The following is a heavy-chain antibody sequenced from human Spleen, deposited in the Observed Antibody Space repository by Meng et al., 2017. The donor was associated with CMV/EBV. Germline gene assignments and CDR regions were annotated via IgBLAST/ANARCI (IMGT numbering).Heavy chain of an antibody. D-gene: IGHD2-2*01. V-gene: IGHV3-74*01. J-gene: IGHJ6*02. CDR2: INSDGSTT. CDR3: ARGYCSSTSCSYYYYGMDV. Sequence: GGSLRLSCAASGFTFSSFWMHWVRQAPGKGLVWVSRINSDGSTTNYADSVKGRFTISRDSAKNTVYLQMNSLRAEDTAVYYCARGYCSSTSCSYYYYGMDVWGQGTTVTVSS. CDR1: GFTFSSFW.